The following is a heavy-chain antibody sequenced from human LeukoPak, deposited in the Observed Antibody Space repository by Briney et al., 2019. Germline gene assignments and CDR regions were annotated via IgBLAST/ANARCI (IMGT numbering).Heavy chain of an antibody. J-gene: IGHJ4*02. CDR3: ARGSAIQLWLAPAEFDY. D-gene: IGHD5-18*01. V-gene: IGHV1-18*01. Sequence: ASVKVSCKASGYTFTSYGISWVRQAPGQGLEWMGWISAYNGNTNYAQKLQGRVTMTTDTSTSTAYMELRSLRSDDTAVYYCARGSAIQLWLAPAEFDYWGQGTLVTVSS. CDR2: ISAYNGNT. CDR1: GYTFTSYG.